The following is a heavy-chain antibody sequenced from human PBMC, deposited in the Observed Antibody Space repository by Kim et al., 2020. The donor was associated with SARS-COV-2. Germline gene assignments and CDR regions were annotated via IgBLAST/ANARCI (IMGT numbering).Heavy chain of an antibody. CDR2: IYYSGST. D-gene: IGHD3-22*01. CDR1: GGSISSSSYY. Sequence: SETLSLTCTVSGGSISSSSYYWGWIRQPPGKGLEWIGSIYYSGSTYYNPSLKSRVTISVDTSKNQFSLKLSSVTAADTAVYYCASLHNDSSGYRGYYYYYYMDVWGKGTTVTVSS. J-gene: IGHJ6*03. V-gene: IGHV4-39*01. CDR3: ASLHNDSSGYRGYYYYYYMDV.